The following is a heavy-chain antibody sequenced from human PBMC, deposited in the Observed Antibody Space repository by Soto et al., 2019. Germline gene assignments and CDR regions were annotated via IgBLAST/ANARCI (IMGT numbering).Heavy chain of an antibody. D-gene: IGHD2-15*01. CDR3: AKALSPNCAGTSCIYGMDV. J-gene: IGHJ6*02. CDR1: GFTFSNYA. Sequence: EVQLLESGGGLVQPGGSLRLSCAASGFTFSNYAMSWVRQAPGKGLEWVSGISVSGDRTYYAESMKGRFTISSDSSKNTLYLQMNSLRAEDTAVYFGAKALSPNCAGTSCIYGMDVWGQGTTVTVSS. CDR2: ISVSGDRT. V-gene: IGHV3-23*01.